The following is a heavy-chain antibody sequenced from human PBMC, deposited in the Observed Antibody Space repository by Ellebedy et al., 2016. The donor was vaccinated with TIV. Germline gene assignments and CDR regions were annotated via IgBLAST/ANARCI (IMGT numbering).Heavy chain of an antibody. V-gene: IGHV3-7*01. CDR3: ARVADSGYEVDY. Sequence: GGSLRLXXAASGFTFSSYWMSWVRQAPGKGLEWVANIKQDGSEKYYVDSVKGRFTISRDNAKNSLYLQMNSLRAEDTAVYYCARVADSGYEVDYWGQGTLVTVSS. CDR2: IKQDGSEK. J-gene: IGHJ4*02. CDR1: GFTFSSYW. D-gene: IGHD5-12*01.